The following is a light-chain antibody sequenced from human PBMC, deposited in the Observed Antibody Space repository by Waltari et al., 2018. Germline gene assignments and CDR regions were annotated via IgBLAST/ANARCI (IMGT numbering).Light chain of an antibody. J-gene: IGKJ4*01. Sequence: DIQLTQSPSFLSASVGARVTITCRASQGISSYLAWYQQKPGKAPKLLIYAASTLQGGVPSRFSGSGSGTEFTLTISSLQPEDFAIYYCQQLDGYPLTFGGGTKVEIK. CDR2: AAS. CDR1: QGISSY. V-gene: IGKV1-9*01. CDR3: QQLDGYPLT.